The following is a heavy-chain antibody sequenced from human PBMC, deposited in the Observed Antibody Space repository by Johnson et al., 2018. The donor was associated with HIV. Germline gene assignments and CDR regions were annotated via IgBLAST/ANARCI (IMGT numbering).Heavy chain of an antibody. V-gene: IGHV3-30*04. D-gene: IGHD3-16*01. J-gene: IGHJ3*02. Sequence: QVQLVESGGGLVQPGRSLRLSCAASGFTFDDYTMQWVRQAPGKGLEWVAVMSYDGISEYNADSVKGRFTISRDNSKNTLYLQMNRLRADDTAVYYCARGLGLQQIDIWGQGTMVTVSS. CDR3: ARGLGLQQIDI. CDR2: MSYDGISE. CDR1: GFTFDDYT.